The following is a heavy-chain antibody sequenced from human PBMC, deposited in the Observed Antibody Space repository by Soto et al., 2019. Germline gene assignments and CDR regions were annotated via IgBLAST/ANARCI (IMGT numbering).Heavy chain of an antibody. CDR3: AHTLFGVVISPFDY. J-gene: IGHJ4*02. Sequence: QITLKESGPTLVKPTQTLTLTCTFSGFSLSTSGVGVGWIRQPPGKALEWLALIYWNDDKRYSPSLKSRLTITKDTSKNQVVLTMTNMDPVDTATYYCAHTLFGVVISPFDYWGQGTLVTVSS. V-gene: IGHV2-5*01. D-gene: IGHD3-3*01. CDR2: IYWNDDK. CDR1: GFSLSTSGVG.